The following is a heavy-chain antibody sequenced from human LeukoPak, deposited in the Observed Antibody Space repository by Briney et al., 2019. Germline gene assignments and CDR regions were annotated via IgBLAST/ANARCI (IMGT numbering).Heavy chain of an antibody. CDR1: GFTFSGSA. V-gene: IGHV3-73*01. CDR3: TRDSGTYNWFDP. J-gene: IGHJ5*02. D-gene: IGHD1-26*01. Sequence: GASIHLSCAASGFTFSGSAIHLVRPPCGKREELSGHIDKKDKGYAAATAYAPSVKGRITIYRDDLINTEYLQMKSLETEDTARYYCTRDSGTYNWFDPWGQGTLVTVSS. CDR2: IDKKDKGYAAAT.